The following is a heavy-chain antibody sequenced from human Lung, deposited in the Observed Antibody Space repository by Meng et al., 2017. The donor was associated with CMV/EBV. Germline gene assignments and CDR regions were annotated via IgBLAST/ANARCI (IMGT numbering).Heavy chain of an antibody. J-gene: IGHJ4*02. CDR2: ISSSSSYI. V-gene: IGHV3-21*01. D-gene: IGHD5-12*01. Sequence: GGSLRLXCAASGFTFSSYSMNWVRQAPGKGLEWVSSISSSSSYIYYEDSVKGRFTISRDNAKNSLYLQMNSLRAEDTAVYYCARAGGFHPTDYWGQGTLVTVSS. CDR1: GFTFSSYS. CDR3: ARAGGFHPTDY.